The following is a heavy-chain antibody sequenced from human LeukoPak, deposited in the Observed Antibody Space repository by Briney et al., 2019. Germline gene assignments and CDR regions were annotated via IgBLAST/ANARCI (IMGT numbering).Heavy chain of an antibody. CDR3: ARDQGPLEWLSHFDH. D-gene: IGHD3-3*01. CDR2: IWYDGSNK. CDR1: GFTFSSYG. J-gene: IGHJ4*02. Sequence: PGGSLRLSCAASGFTFSSYGMPWVRQAPGKGLEWVAVIWYDGSNKYYADSVKGRFTISRDNSKNTPYLQMNSLRAEDTAVYYCARDQGPLEWLSHFDHWGQGTLVTVSS. V-gene: IGHV3-33*01.